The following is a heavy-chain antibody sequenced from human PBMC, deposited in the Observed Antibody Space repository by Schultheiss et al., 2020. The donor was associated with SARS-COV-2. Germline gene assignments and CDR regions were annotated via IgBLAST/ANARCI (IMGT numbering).Heavy chain of an antibody. D-gene: IGHD1-20*01. J-gene: IGHJ6*02. CDR1: GGSFSGYY. CDR3: ARRGPGITGTKGDYYYYGMDV. V-gene: IGHV4-59*10. Sequence: ESLKISCAVYGGSFSGYYWSWIRQPAGKGLEWIGRIYTSGSTNYNPSLKSRVTISVDTSKNQFSLKLSSVTAADTAVYYCARRGPGITGTKGDYYYYGMDVWGQGTTVTVSS. CDR2: IYTSGST.